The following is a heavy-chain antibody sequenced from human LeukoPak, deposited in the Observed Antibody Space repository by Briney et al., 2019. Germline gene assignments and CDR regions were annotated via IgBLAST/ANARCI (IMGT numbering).Heavy chain of an antibody. V-gene: IGHV4-30-4*08. CDR1: GGSTSSGDYY. J-gene: IGHJ5*02. CDR2: IYYTGST. D-gene: IGHD2-15*01. Sequence: SETLSLTCTVSGGSTSSGDYYWSWIRQPPGKGLEWIGYIYYTGSTYYNPSLKSRVTISVDMSKNQFSLKLSSVTAADMAVYYCARGTCSGGNCYGWFDPWGQGTLVTVSS. CDR3: ARGTCSGGNCYGWFDP.